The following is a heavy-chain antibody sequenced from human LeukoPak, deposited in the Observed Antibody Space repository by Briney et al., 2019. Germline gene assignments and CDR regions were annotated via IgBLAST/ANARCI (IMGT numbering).Heavy chain of an antibody. J-gene: IGHJ4*02. V-gene: IGHV2-70*04. D-gene: IGHD6-19*01. CDR3: ARIESSDAFDY. Sequence: SGPTLVNPTQTLTLTCTFSGFSLSTRGMRVSWIRQPPGKALEWLARIDWDDDKFYSAFLKTRLTISKDTSKNQVILIMTNMDPVDTATYYCARIESSDAFDYWGQGTLVTVSS. CDR1: GFSLSTRGMR. CDR2: IDWDDDK.